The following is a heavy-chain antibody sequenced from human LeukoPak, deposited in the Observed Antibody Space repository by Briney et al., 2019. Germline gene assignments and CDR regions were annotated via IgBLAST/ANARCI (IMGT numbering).Heavy chain of an antibody. D-gene: IGHD3-10*01. Sequence: PSETLSLTCTVSGGSITNYYWSWIRQPPGKGLEWIGFSYYNGNTNYNPSLKSRVTISVDMSKNQFSLSLRSVTAADTAVYYCAREYGSGYYYYYYYMDVWGKGTTVTVSS. CDR1: GGSITNYY. CDR2: SYYNGNT. CDR3: AREYGSGYYYYYYYMDV. J-gene: IGHJ6*03. V-gene: IGHV4-59*01.